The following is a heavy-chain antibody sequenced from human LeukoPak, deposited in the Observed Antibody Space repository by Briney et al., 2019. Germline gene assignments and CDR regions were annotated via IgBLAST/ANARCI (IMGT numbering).Heavy chain of an antibody. V-gene: IGHV4-39*07. CDR1: GDSISSSSSY. D-gene: IGHD2-8*01. J-gene: IGHJ5*02. CDR3: AQNGQSGFSFDP. Sequence: SETLSLTCIVSGDSISSSSSYWGWIRQPPGKGLEWIGSRYYRGSTYYNPSLKSRVTISADTSKNQFSLKLSSVTAADTAVYYCAQNGQSGFSFDPWGQGTLVTVSS. CDR2: RYYRGST.